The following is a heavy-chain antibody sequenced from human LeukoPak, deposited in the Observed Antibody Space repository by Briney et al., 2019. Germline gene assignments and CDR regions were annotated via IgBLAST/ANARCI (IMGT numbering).Heavy chain of an antibody. D-gene: IGHD6-19*01. CDR3: AKVPSSGWYAFDY. CDR1: GFTFSSYA. Sequence: GGSLRLSCAASGFTFSSYAMSWVRKAPGKGLELVSVISGSGGSAFYADSVKGRFTISRDNSNNTLYLQMNSLRAEDTAVYYCAKVPSSGWYAFDYWGKGSLVTVSS. J-gene: IGHJ4*02. V-gene: IGHV3-23*01. CDR2: ISGSGGSA.